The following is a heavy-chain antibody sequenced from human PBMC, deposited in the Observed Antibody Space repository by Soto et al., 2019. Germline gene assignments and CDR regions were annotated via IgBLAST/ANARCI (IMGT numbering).Heavy chain of an antibody. J-gene: IGHJ4*02. CDR1: GYTFTDYY. CDR2: INPNSGGT. CDR3: ARTYSETYLVFDH. D-gene: IGHD1-26*01. V-gene: IGHV1-2*04. Sequence: QVQLVESGAEVKKPGSSVKVSCKSSGYTFTDYYMHWGRQAPGQGLERMGWINPNSGGTNYAQILQGWVTRTRDTSISTAYRKVSRLRSDDPAVYYCARTYSETYLVFDHWGQGSLVTVSS.